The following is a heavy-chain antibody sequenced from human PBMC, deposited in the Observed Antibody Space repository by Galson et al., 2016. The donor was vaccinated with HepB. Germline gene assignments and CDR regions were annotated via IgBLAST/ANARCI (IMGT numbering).Heavy chain of an antibody. CDR3: ARQGDGEGVGLDY. Sequence: SLRLSCAASGFTFSTYTMNWVRQAPGKGLEWVSYISSSSSTIFYADSVKGRFTISRDNAKNSLYLQMHSLRDEDTAVSYCARQGDGEGVGLDYWGQGTLVTVSS. CDR1: GFTFSTYT. V-gene: IGHV3-48*02. CDR2: ISSSSSTI. J-gene: IGHJ4*02. D-gene: IGHD3-10*01.